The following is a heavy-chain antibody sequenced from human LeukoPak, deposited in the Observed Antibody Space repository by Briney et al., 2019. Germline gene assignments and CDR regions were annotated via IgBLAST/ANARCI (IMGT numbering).Heavy chain of an antibody. J-gene: IGHJ4*02. Sequence: GGSLRLFCAASGFTFSSYAMSGVRQARGKGLEWVSAISGRGGSIYYADSVKGRFTISRDNSKNTLYLQMNSLRAEDTAAYYCAKMRAYSSSWFDYWGQGTLVTVSS. D-gene: IGHD6-13*01. CDR2: ISGRGGSI. CDR3: AKMRAYSSSWFDY. CDR1: GFTFSSYA. V-gene: IGHV3-23*01.